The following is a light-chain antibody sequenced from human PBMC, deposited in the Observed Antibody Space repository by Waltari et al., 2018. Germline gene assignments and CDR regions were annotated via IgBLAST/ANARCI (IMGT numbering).Light chain of an antibody. CDR3: QSNDNSLSARV. Sequence: QSVLTQPPSVSGAPGQRVTISCTGSTSNIGAPHDVHWYQQLPGTAPKLLIYGNNNRPSGLPDLFFGSKSGTSASLAITGLQAEDEADYYCQSNDNSLSARVFGGGTKLTVL. CDR2: GNN. V-gene: IGLV1-40*01. CDR1: TSNIGAPHD. J-gene: IGLJ3*02.